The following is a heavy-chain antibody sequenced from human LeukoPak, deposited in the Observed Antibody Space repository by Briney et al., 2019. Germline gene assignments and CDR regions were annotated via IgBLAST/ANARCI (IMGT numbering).Heavy chain of an antibody. CDR2: INHSGST. CDR3: ARFGDTAMAT. J-gene: IGHJ5*02. Sequence: PSETLSLTCAVYGGSFSGYYWSWICQPPGKGLEWIGEINHSGSTNYNPSLKSRVTISVDTSKNQFSLKLSSVTAADTAVYYCARFGDTAMATWGQGTLVTVSS. D-gene: IGHD5-18*01. V-gene: IGHV4-34*01. CDR1: GGSFSGYY.